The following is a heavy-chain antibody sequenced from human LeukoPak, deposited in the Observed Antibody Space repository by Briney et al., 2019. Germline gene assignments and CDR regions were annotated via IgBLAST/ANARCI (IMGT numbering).Heavy chain of an antibody. V-gene: IGHV3-48*02. J-gene: IGHJ4*02. CDR1: GFTFSSYS. D-gene: IGHD3-10*01. CDR2: VSYNSSTI. Sequence: GGSLRLSCAASGFTFSSYSMNWVRQAPGKGLEWISYVSYNSSTIYYADSVKGRFTISRDNAKNSLYLQMNSLRDEDTAVYYCARDAHIVRGVNPLDYWGQGTLVTVSS. CDR3: ARDAHIVRGVNPLDY.